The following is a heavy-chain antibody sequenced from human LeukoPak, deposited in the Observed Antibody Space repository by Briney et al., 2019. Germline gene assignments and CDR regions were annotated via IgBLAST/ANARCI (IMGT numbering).Heavy chain of an antibody. CDR1: GGSISSYY. CDR2: IYYSGST. D-gene: IGHD3-10*01. CDR3: ARHSLLWFGEFPT. V-gene: IGHV4-59*08. J-gene: IGHJ5*02. Sequence: SETLSLPCTVSGGSISSYYWSWIRQPPGKGLEWIGYIYYSGSTNYNPSLKSRVTISVDTSKNQFSLKLSSVTAADTAVYYCARHSLLWFGEFPTWGQGTLVTVSS.